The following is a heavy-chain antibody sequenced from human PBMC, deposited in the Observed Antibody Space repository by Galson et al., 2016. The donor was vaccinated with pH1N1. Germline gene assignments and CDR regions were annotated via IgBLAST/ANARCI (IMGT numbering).Heavy chain of an antibody. CDR3: GTKTLTNEDRNYFEYGMDV. CDR1: GGTFNSHS. CDR2: VIPLFGTT. V-gene: IGHV1-69*13. D-gene: IGHD2-8*01. Sequence: SVKVSCKASGGTFNSHSFNWVRQTAGQGLEWMGGVIPLFGTTHYAQMFQGRVTVIADDSSTTVYMALKNIRPKDTAVYYCGTKTLTNEDRNYFEYGMDVWGQGTTVAFSS. J-gene: IGHJ6*02.